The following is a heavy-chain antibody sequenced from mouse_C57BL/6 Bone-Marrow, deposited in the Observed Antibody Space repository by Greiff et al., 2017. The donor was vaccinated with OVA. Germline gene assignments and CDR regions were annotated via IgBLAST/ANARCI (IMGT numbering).Heavy chain of an antibody. CDR2: IDTSDSYT. CDR1: GYTFTSYW. Sequence: QVQLQQPGAELVKPGASVKLSCKASGYTFTSYWMQWVKQRPGQGLEWIGEIDTSDSYTNYNQKLKGKATLTVDTSSSPSYMQLSSLTSEDSAVYYCAIYCLDYWGQGTTLTVSS. V-gene: IGHV1-50*01. CDR3: AIYCLDY. D-gene: IGHD2-3*01. J-gene: IGHJ2*01.